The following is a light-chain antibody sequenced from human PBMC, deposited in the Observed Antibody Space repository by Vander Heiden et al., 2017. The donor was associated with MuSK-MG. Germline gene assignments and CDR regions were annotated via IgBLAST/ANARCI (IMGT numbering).Light chain of an antibody. CDR1: KLGDKY. CDR3: QAWDSSVV. CDR2: QDS. V-gene: IGLV3-1*01. Sequence: SYELTQPPSVSVSPGQTASIPCSGDKLGDKYACWYQQKPGQSPVLVIYQDSKRPSGIPERFSGSNSGNTATLTLSGTQAMDEADYYCQAWDSSVVFGGGTKLTVL. J-gene: IGLJ2*01.